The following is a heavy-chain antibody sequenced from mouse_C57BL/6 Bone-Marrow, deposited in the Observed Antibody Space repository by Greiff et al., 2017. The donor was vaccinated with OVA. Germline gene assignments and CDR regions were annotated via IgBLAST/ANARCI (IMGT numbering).Heavy chain of an antibody. CDR2: IYPGSGNT. Sequence: QVQLQQSGAELVRPGASVKLSCKASGYTFTDYYINWVKQRPGQGLEWIARIYPGSGNTNYNEKFKGKATLTAEKSSSTAYLQLSSLTSADSAVYFCARADFSYPGFAFWGPGTLVTVSA. CDR3: ARADFSYPGFAF. CDR1: GYTFTDYY. J-gene: IGHJ3*01. V-gene: IGHV1-76*01. D-gene: IGHD2-12*01.